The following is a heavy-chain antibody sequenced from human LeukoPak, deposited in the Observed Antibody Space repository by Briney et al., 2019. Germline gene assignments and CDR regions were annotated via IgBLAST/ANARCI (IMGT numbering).Heavy chain of an antibody. CDR1: GYSFTNYW. V-gene: IGHV5-51*01. J-gene: IGHJ4*02. CDR3: ARHLSPGATSLWVDY. D-gene: IGHD1-26*01. Sequence: AALTVSLKGSGYSFTNYWIGLVRQMPGKGLEWMGIIYPGDSDTRYSPSFQGQVTISADKSISTAYLQWSSLKASDTAMYYCARHLSPGATSLWVDYWGQGTLVTVSS. CDR2: IYPGDSDT.